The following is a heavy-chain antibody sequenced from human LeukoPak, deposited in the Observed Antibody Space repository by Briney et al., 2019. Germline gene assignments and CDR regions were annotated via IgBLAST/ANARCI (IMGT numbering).Heavy chain of an antibody. V-gene: IGHV4-4*07. D-gene: IGHD2-15*01. CDR1: GASTNTYS. Sequence: KTSETLSLTCTVSGASTNTYSWSWIRQPAGKGLEWIGRIYTSGSTNYNSSLKSRVTMSLDTSKNHCSLKLSSVTAADTAVYYCARDDVVGSNQDWGQGTLVTVSS. J-gene: IGHJ4*02. CDR3: ARDDVVGSNQD. CDR2: IYTSGST.